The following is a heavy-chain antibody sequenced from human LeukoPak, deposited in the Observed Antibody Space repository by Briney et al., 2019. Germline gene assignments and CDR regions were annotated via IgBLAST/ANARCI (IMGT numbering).Heavy chain of an antibody. D-gene: IGHD5-12*01. J-gene: IGHJ4*02. CDR3: ARGGGAAPFDY. Sequence: PSETLSLTCTVSGGSISSGSYYWSWIRQPAGKGLEWIGRIYSSGSTNYNPSLKSRVAISGGTFKNQFSLRLGSVTAADTAVYYCARGGGAAPFDYWGLGTQVTVSS. V-gene: IGHV4-61*02. CDR2: IYSSGST. CDR1: GGSISSGSYY.